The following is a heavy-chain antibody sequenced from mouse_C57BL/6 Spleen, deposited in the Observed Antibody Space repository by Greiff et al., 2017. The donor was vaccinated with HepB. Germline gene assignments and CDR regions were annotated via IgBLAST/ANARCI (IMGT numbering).Heavy chain of an antibody. Sequence: DVKLQESGPGLVKPSQSLSLTCSVTGYSITSGYYWNWIRQFPGNKLEWMGYISYDGSNNYNPSLKNRISITRDTSKNQFFLKLNSVTTEDTATYYCATINREYYFDYWGQGTTLTVSS. CDR2: ISYDGSN. V-gene: IGHV3-6*01. CDR1: GYSITSGYY. CDR3: ATINREYYFDY. J-gene: IGHJ2*01. D-gene: IGHD1-3*01.